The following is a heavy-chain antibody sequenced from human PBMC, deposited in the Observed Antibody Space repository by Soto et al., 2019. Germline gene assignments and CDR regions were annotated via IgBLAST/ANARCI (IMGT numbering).Heavy chain of an antibody. CDR2: IYYSGST. J-gene: IGHJ5*02. CDR3: ARAGSTSLNWFDP. CDR1: GGSVSSGSYY. Sequence: SETLSLACTVSGGSVSSGSYYWSWIGQPPGKGLEWVGYIYYSGSTDYNPSLKSRVTISVDTSKNQFSLKLSSVTAADTAVYYCARAGSTSLNWFDPWGQGTLVTVSS. V-gene: IGHV4-61*01. D-gene: IGHD2-2*01.